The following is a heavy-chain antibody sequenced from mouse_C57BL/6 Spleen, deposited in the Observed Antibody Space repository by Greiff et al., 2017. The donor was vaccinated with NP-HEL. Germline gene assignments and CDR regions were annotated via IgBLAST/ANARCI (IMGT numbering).Heavy chain of an antibody. CDR3: VRDFSHYYGSSYWYFDV. D-gene: IGHD1-1*01. J-gene: IGHJ1*03. V-gene: IGHV10-3*01. CDR2: IRSKSSNYAT. Sequence: EVQGVESGGGLVQPKGSLKLSCAASGFTFNTYAMHWVRQAPGKGLEWVARIRSKSSNYATYYADSVKDRFTISRDDSQSMLYLQMNNLKTEDTAMYYCVRDFSHYYGSSYWYFDVWGTGTTVTVSS. CDR1: GFTFNTYA.